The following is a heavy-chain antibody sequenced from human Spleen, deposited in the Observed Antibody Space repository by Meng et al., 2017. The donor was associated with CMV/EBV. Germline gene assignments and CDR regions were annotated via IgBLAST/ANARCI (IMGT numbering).Heavy chain of an antibody. CDR3: ARAYSYYYDSSGYIILHAFDI. Sequence: SETLSLTCTVSGGSISTYCWNWIRQPPGKGMEWIGNICYTGSTKYNPSLKSRATISIGTSKNQFSLKLSSVTAADTAVYYCARAYSYYYDSSGYIILHAFDIWGQGTMVTVSS. CDR2: ICYTGST. J-gene: IGHJ3*02. CDR1: GGSISTYC. D-gene: IGHD3-22*01. V-gene: IGHV4-59*01.